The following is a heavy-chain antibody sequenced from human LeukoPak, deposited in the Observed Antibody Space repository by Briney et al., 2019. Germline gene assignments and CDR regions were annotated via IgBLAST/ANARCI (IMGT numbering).Heavy chain of an antibody. J-gene: IGHJ4*02. CDR1: GGTFISYA. Sequence: GASVKVSCKASGGTFISYAMSWVRQAPGQGREWMGGIIPIFGTANYAQKFQGRVTITTDESTSTAYMELSSLRSEDTAVYYCARGLSAATLFDYWGQGTLVTVSS. D-gene: IGHD5/OR15-5a*01. CDR3: ARGLSAATLFDY. CDR2: IIPIFGTA. V-gene: IGHV1-69*05.